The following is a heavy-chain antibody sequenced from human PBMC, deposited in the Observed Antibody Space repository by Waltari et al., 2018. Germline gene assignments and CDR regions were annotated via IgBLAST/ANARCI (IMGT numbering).Heavy chain of an antibody. D-gene: IGHD3-22*01. CDR2: MNPNSGNT. Sequence: QVQLVQSGAEVKKPGASVKVSCTASGYTFTSYDLKWVRQATGQGLEWMGWMNPNSGNTGYAQKFQGRVTMTRNTSISTAYMELSSLRSEDTAVYYCARLLRERSSGYWKGYYFDYWGQGTLVTVSS. CDR1: GYTFTSYD. V-gene: IGHV1-8*01. CDR3: ARLLRERSSGYWKGYYFDY. J-gene: IGHJ4*02.